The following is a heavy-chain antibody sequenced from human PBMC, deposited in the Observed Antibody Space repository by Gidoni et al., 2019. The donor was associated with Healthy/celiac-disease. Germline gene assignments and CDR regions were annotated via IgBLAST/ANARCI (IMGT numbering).Heavy chain of an antibody. CDR1: GGPLSSGGYH. D-gene: IGHD3-22*01. CDR2: CYYSGST. Sequence: QVQLQESGPGLVKPSQTLSLTCPVPGGPLSSGGYHWSWTRQHPGKGLEWIGYCYYSGSTYYNPSLKSRVTISVDTSKNQFSLKLSSVTAADTAVYYCARDIVDYDSSGYYLNWFDPWGQGTLVTVSS. CDR3: ARDIVDYDSSGYYLNWFDP. V-gene: IGHV4-31*03. J-gene: IGHJ5*02.